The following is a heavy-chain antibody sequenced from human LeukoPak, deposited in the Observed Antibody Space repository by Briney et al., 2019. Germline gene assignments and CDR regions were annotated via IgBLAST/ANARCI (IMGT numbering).Heavy chain of an antibody. CDR1: GGSIISSVYY. V-gene: IGHV4-39*07. Sequence: RTSETLSLACTVSGGSIISSVYYWGWIRQPPGKGLEWIASIYYTGNTYYNPSLESRVTISVDTSKNQFSLKLSSVTAADTAVYYSASGLRYFDLYYWGQGTLVTVSS. J-gene: IGHJ4*02. CDR2: IYYTGNT. D-gene: IGHD3-9*01. CDR3: ASGLRYFDLYY.